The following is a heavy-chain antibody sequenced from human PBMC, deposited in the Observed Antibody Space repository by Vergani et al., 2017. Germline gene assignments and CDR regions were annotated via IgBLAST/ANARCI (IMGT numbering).Heavy chain of an antibody. Sequence: QVQLQQWGAGLLKPSETLSLTCAVYGGSFSGYYWSWIRQPPGKGLEWIGEINHSGSTNYNPYLKSRVTISVDTSKNQFSLKLSSVTAADTAVYYCAREYSSRKGYYYYYMDVWGKGTTVTVSS. V-gene: IGHV4-34*01. CDR3: AREYSSRKGYYYYYMDV. CDR1: GGSFSGYY. CDR2: INHSGST. J-gene: IGHJ6*03. D-gene: IGHD3-22*01.